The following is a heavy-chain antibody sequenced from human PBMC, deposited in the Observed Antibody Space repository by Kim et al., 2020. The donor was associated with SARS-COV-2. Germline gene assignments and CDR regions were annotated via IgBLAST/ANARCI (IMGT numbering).Heavy chain of an antibody. CDR3: AREGGGYDFRSLDYYYYGMDV. V-gene: IGHV3-7*01. CDR2: IKQDGSEK. D-gene: IGHD5-12*01. Sequence: GGSLRLSCAASGFTFSSYWMSWVRQAPGKGLEWVANIKQDGSEKYYVDSVKGRFTISRDNAKNSLYLQMNSLRAEDTAVYYCAREGGGYDFRSLDYYYYGMDVWGQGTTVTVSS. CDR1: GFTFSSYW. J-gene: IGHJ6*02.